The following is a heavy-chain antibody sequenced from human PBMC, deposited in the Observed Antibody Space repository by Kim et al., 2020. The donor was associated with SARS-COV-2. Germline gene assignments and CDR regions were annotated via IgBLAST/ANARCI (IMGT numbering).Heavy chain of an antibody. J-gene: IGHJ4*02. V-gene: IGHV1-24*01. Sequence: ASVKVSCKVSGYTLTELSMHWVRQAPGKGLEWMGGFDPEDGETIYAQKFQGRVTMTEDTSTDTAYMELSSLRSEDTAVYYCATGGITMVRGALGFDYLGQGTLVTVSS. CDR1: GYTLTELS. CDR3: ATGGITMVRGALGFDY. CDR2: FDPEDGET. D-gene: IGHD3-10*01.